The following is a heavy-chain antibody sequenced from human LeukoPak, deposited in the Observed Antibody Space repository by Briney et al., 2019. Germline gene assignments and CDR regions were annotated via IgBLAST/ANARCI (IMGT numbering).Heavy chain of an antibody. CDR1: GGSFSGYY. J-gene: IGHJ4*02. D-gene: IGHD3-16*01. CDR2: INHSGST. V-gene: IGHV4-34*01. CDR3: ARERGSDY. Sequence: TLSLTCAVYGGSFSGYYWSWIRQPPGKGLEWIGEINHSGSTNYNPSLTSRVTISVDTSKNQFSLKLSSVTAADTAVYYCARERGSDYWGQGTLVTVSS.